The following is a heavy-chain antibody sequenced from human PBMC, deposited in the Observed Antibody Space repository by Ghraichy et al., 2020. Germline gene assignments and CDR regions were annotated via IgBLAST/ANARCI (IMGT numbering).Heavy chain of an antibody. V-gene: IGHV3-48*03. CDR3: TRDRVVTVTIPFGF. J-gene: IGHJ4*02. Sequence: GGSLRLSCVGSGFTFSLYEMNWVRQAPGKELEWLAYISRSGTTYYADSVRGRFTISRDDAENSLYLHLDSLTAEDTGIYYGTRDRVVTVTIPFGFWGLGTPVTVSS. CDR2: ISRSGTT. D-gene: IGHD2-21*02. CDR1: GFTFSLYE.